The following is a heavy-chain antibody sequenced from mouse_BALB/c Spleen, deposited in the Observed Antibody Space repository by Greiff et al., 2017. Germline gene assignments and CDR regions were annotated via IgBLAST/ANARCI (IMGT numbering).Heavy chain of an antibody. V-gene: IGHV5-6-5*01. Sequence: EVQLVESGGGLVKPGGSLKFSCAASGFTFSSYAMSWVRQTPEKRLEWVASISSGGSTYYSDSVKGRFTISSDNARNILYLQMSSLRSEDTAMYCCAREGDDGLAYWGQGTLVTVSA. CDR3: AREGDDGLAY. J-gene: IGHJ3*01. D-gene: IGHD2-12*01. CDR1: GFTFSSYA. CDR2: ISSGGST.